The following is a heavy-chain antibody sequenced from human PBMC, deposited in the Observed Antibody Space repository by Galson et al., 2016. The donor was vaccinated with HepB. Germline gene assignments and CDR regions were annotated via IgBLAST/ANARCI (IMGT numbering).Heavy chain of an antibody. D-gene: IGHD6-13*01. J-gene: IGHJ4*02. CDR2: IANSGST. CDR1: GDSINIARYF. V-gene: IGHV4-39*02. CDR3: VRDEYNISWYKY. Sequence: TLSLTCSVSGDSINIARYFWGWIRQSPTRGLEWIGTIANSGSTYYNPSLRSRVSISVDTSRNQFSLKLNSVTAANTALYYCVRDEYNISWYKYWGQGTLVTVSS.